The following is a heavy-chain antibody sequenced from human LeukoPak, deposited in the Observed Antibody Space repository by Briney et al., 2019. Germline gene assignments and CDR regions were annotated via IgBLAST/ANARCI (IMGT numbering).Heavy chain of an antibody. CDR2: ISSSDRSYM. V-gene: IGHV3-21*01. CDR1: GFTFSDYN. CDR3: ARAPPDYGGSWDY. D-gene: IGHD4-23*01. Sequence: RGSVRLSCAASGFTFSDYNMNWVRQAPGKGLEWVSTISSSDRSYMYYADSVKGRFTISRDNARNSLYLQMNSLRVEDTAVYYCARAPPDYGGSWDYWGQGTLVTVSS. J-gene: IGHJ4*02.